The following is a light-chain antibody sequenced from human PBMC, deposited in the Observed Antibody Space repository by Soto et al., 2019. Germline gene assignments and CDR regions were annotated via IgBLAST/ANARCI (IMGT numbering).Light chain of an antibody. CDR1: SSDVGSYNL. Sequence: QSALTQPASGSGSPGQSITISCTGTSSDVGSYNLVSWYQQHPGKAPKLMIYEGSKRPSGVSNRFSGSKSGNTASLTISGLQAEDEADYYCCSYAGSSTFVVVFGGGTKLTVL. CDR3: CSYAGSSTFVVV. V-gene: IGLV2-23*03. CDR2: EGS. J-gene: IGLJ2*01.